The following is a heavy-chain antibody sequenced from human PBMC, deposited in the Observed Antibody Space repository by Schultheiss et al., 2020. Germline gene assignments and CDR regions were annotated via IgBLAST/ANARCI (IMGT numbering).Heavy chain of an antibody. CDR3: AKELGYCSGGSCDGMDV. CDR2: ISGSGDST. D-gene: IGHD2-15*01. J-gene: IGHJ6*02. V-gene: IGHV3-23*01. CDR1: GFTFSSFA. Sequence: GGSLRLSCAASGFTFSSFAMDWVRQAPGKGLEWVSAISGSGDSTYYADSVKGRFTISRDNSKNTLYLQMNSLRAEDTAAYYCAKELGYCSGGSCDGMDVWGQGTTVTVSS.